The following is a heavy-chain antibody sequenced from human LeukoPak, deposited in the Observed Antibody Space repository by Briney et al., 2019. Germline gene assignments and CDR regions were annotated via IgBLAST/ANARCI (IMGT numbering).Heavy chain of an antibody. CDR2: IKQDGSEI. CDR1: GFTFSNYW. J-gene: IGHJ4*02. Sequence: PGGSLRLSCAASGFTFSNYWMDWVRQAPGKGLEWVANIKQDGSEIYYVDSVKGRLTISRDNAKNSLYLQMNSLRAEDTAVYYCSRSLDYWGQGTLVTVSS. CDR3: SRSLDY. V-gene: IGHV3-7*01.